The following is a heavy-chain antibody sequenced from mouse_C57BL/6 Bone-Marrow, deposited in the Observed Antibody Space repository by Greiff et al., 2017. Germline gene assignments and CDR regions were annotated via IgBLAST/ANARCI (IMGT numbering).Heavy chain of an antibody. CDR2: ISYSGST. CDR1: GYSITSGYD. CDR3: ARDDGSSYTAWFAY. D-gene: IGHD1-1*01. Sequence: EVKVVESGPGMVKPSQSLSLTCTVTGYSITSGYDWHWIRHFPENKLEWMGYISYSGSTNYNPSLKSRISITHDTSKNHFFLKLNSVTTEDTATYYCARDDGSSYTAWFAYWGQGTLVTVSA. J-gene: IGHJ3*01. V-gene: IGHV3-1*01.